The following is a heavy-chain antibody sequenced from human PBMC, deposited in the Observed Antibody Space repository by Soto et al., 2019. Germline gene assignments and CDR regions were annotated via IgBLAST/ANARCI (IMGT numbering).Heavy chain of an antibody. CDR1: GFTADDYA. CDR2: ISSNSDTI. D-gene: IGHD4-17*01. CDR3: AKDRKWGGMTTIHYFDS. J-gene: IGHJ4*02. Sequence: EVQLVESGGGLVQPGRSLRLSCVASGFTADDYAMHWVRQAPGKGLEWVSGISSNSDTIDYADSVKGRFTISRDNAKNSLLLQMNSLRPEDTALYYCAKDRKWGGMTTIHYFDSWGQGTLVTVSS. V-gene: IGHV3-9*02.